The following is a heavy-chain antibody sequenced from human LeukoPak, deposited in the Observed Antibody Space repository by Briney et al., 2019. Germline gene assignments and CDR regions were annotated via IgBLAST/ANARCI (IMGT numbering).Heavy chain of an antibody. CDR2: ISWNSGSI. J-gene: IGHJ4*02. Sequence: PGGSLRLSCAASGFTFDDYAMHWVRQAPGKGLEWVSGISWNSGSIGYADPVKGRFTISRDNAKNTLYLQMNSLRAEDTAVYYCATFGVVSRADYWGQGTLVTVSS. D-gene: IGHD3-3*01. CDR1: GFTFDDYA. V-gene: IGHV3-9*01. CDR3: ATFGVVSRADY.